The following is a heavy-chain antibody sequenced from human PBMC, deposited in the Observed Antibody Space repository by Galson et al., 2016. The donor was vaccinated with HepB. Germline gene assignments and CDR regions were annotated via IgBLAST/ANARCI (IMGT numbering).Heavy chain of an antibody. Sequence: SLRLSCAASGFTFDDYSMHWVRLAPGKGLEWVSTISWDSGCIGYADSVKGRFTISRDNANNSLYLQMHSLRTEDTAFYYCANLGTQYSYGHYTFDYWGQGTLDTVSS. CDR1: GFTFDDYS. CDR3: ANLGTQYSYGHYTFDY. J-gene: IGHJ4*02. D-gene: IGHD5-18*01. CDR2: ISWDSGCI. V-gene: IGHV3-9*01.